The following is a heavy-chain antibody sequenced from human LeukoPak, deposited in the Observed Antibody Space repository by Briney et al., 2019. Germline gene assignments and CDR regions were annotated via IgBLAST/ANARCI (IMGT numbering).Heavy chain of an antibody. CDR1: GYTFTSYW. CDR2: IDPRDSYT. Sequence: GESLKISCEGSGYTFTSYWITWVRQMPGKGLEWMGRIDPRDSYTKYSPSFRGLVTISVDKSTNTAYLQWNSLKASDSAMYYCARFTVYDYVWGSYRYPDVDYWGQGTLVTVSS. CDR3: ARFTVYDYVWGSYRYPDVDY. J-gene: IGHJ4*02. D-gene: IGHD3-16*02. V-gene: IGHV5-10-1*01.